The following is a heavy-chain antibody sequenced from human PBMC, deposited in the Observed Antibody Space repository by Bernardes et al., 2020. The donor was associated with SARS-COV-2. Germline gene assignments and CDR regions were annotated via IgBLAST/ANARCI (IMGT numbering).Heavy chain of an antibody. CDR2: IDWDDDK. Sequence: SGPTLVKPTQTLTLTCTFSGFSLSTSGMCVSWIRQPPGKALEWLARIDWDDDKYYNTSLKTRLTISKDTSKNQVVLTMTNMDPVDTATYYCARLRVDTAMVTYYYYGMDVWGQGTTVTVSS. J-gene: IGHJ6*02. V-gene: IGHV2-70*11. CDR1: GFSLSTSGMC. D-gene: IGHD5-18*01. CDR3: ARLRVDTAMVTYYYYGMDV.